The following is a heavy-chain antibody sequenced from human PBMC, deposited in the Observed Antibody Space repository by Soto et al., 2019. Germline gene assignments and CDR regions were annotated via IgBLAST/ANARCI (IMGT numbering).Heavy chain of an antibody. CDR3: ARGFSPNDCSGGSCYPFFDYMDV. V-gene: IGHV1-2*04. J-gene: IGHJ6*03. Sequence: ASVKVSCKASGYTFTGYYMHWVRQAPGQGLEWMGWINPNSGGTNYAQKFQGWVTMTRDTSISTAYMELSRLRSDDTAVYYCARGFSPNDCSGGSCYPFFDYMDVWGKGTTVTVSS. CDR2: INPNSGGT. D-gene: IGHD2-15*01. CDR1: GYTFTGYY.